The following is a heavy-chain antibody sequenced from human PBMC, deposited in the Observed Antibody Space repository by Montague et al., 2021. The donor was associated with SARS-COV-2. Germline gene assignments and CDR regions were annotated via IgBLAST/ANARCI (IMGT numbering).Heavy chain of an antibody. CDR1: GGSISSYY. CDR3: ARLGRGYSYAQSAFDI. CDR2: IYYSGST. V-gene: IGHV4-59*08. D-gene: IGHD5-18*01. Sequence: SETLSLTCTVSGGSISSYYWSWIRQPPGKGLEWIGYIYYSGSTNYNPSLKSRVTISVDTSKNQFSLKLSSVTAADTAVYHCARLGRGYSYAQSAFDIWGQGTMVTVSS. J-gene: IGHJ3*02.